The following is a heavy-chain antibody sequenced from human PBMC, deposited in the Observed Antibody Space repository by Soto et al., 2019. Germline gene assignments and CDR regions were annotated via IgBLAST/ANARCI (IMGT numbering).Heavy chain of an antibody. Sequence: SVKVSCKASGGTFSSYAISWVRQAPGQGLEWMGGIIPIFGTANYAQKFQGRVTITADESTSTAYMELSSLRSEDTAVYYCARVVAAFYYYYGMDVWGQGTTVTVSS. V-gene: IGHV1-69*13. D-gene: IGHD2-15*01. J-gene: IGHJ6*02. CDR1: GGTFSSYA. CDR3: ARVVAAFYYYYGMDV. CDR2: IIPIFGTA.